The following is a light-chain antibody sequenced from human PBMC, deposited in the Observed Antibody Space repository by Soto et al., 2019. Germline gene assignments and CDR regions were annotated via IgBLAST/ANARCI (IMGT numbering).Light chain of an antibody. V-gene: IGLV2-14*01. J-gene: IGLJ3*02. Sequence: QSALTQPASVSGSPGESIIISCTGSSSDLGAYDYVSWYQHHPGRAPKVIIFEVNDRASGVSPRFSGSKSGNTASLTISGLQAEDEADYYCCSYTGTTSPWVFGGGTKLTVL. CDR1: SSDLGAYDY. CDR2: EVN. CDR3: CSYTGTTSPWV.